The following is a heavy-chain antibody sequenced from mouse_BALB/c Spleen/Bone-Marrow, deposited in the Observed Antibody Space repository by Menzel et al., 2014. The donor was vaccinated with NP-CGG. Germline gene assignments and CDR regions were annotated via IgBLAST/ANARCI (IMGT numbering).Heavy chain of an antibody. V-gene: IGHV1-7*01. CDR1: GYTFTSYW. Sequence: VQLQQSGAELAKPGASVKMSCKASGYTFTSYWMHWVKQRPGQGLEWIGYTNPSTGYTEYNQKFKDKATLTADKSSSTAYMQLSSLTSEDSAVYYCARERYAGYYFDYWGQGTTLTVSS. D-gene: IGHD2-3*01. CDR2: TNPSTGYT. CDR3: ARERYAGYYFDY. J-gene: IGHJ2*01.